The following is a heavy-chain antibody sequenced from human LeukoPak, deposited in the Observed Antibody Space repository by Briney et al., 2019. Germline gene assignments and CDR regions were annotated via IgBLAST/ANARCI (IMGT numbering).Heavy chain of an antibody. D-gene: IGHD6-19*01. J-gene: IGHJ4*02. CDR1: GGTFTSYA. Sequence: SVKVSCKASGGTFTSYAISWVRQAPGQGLEWMGRIIPIFGTANYAQKFQGRVTITTDEYTSTAYMELSSQRYEDTAVYYCARFAGYSSGWYIGDYWGQGTLVTVSS. V-gene: IGHV1-69*05. CDR2: IIPIFGTA. CDR3: ARFAGYSSGWYIGDY.